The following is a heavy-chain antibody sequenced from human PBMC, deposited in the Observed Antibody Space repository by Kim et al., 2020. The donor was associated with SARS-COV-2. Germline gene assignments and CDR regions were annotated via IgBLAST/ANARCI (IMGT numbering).Heavy chain of an antibody. D-gene: IGHD6-13*01. CDR1: GGSISSSSYY. CDR3: RSEGVSSSWYEPKMEWFDP. V-gene: IGHV4-39*01. J-gene: IGHJ5*02. CDR2: IYYSGST. Sequence: SETLSLTCTVSGGSISSSSYYWGWIRQPPGKGLEWIGSIYYSGSTYYNPSLKSRVTISVDTSKNQFSLKLSSVTAADTAVYYCRSEGVSSSWYEPKMEWFDPWGQGTLVTVSS.